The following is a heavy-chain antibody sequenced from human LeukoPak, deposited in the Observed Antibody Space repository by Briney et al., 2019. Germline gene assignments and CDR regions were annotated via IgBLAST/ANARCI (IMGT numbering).Heavy chain of an antibody. CDR2: IYAGDSDI. CDR3: ARLLGATSNWFDP. Sequence: GESLKISCQASGYSFSSYYIGWVRQMPGKGLEWMGIIYAGDSDIRYSPSFEGQVTISADKSISTAYLQWSSLKASDTAMYYCARLLGATSNWFDPWGQGTLVTVSS. D-gene: IGHD1-26*01. V-gene: IGHV5-51*01. J-gene: IGHJ5*02. CDR1: GYSFSSYY.